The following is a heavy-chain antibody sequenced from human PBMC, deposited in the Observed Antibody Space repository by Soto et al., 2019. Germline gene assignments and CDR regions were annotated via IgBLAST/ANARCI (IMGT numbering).Heavy chain of an antibody. J-gene: IGHJ6*02. CDR3: GRDFYSYGKTDYYYYGMDV. V-gene: IGHV4-59*01. CDR2: IYYSGST. CDR1: GGSISSYY. Sequence: SETLSRTCTVSGGSISSYYWSWIRQPPGKGLEWIGYIYYSGSTNYNPSLKSRVTISVDTSKNQFSLKLSSVTAADTAVYYCGRDFYSYGKTDYYYYGMDVWGQGTPVTVPS. D-gene: IGHD5-18*01.